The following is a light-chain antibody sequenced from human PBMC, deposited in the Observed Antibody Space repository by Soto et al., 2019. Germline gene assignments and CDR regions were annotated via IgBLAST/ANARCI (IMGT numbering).Light chain of an antibody. CDR2: KAS. V-gene: IGKV1-5*03. CDR3: QQYNSYPYT. CDR1: QRITNW. J-gene: IGKJ2*01. Sequence: DIQMTQSPSTLSASIGDRVTITCRASQRITNWLVWYQQKPGKAPKLLIYKASSLESGVSSRFSGSGSGTEFTLTISSLQHDDVATYYCQQYNSYPYTFGQGTQLAIQ.